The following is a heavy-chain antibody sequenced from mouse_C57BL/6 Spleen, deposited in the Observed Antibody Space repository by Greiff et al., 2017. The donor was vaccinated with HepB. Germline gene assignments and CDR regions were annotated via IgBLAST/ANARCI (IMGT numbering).Heavy chain of an antibody. CDR2: ISYDGSN. CDR3: APGTWYFDV. J-gene: IGHJ1*03. D-gene: IGHD4-1*01. CDR1: GYSITSGYY. V-gene: IGHV3-6*01. Sequence: EVKLMESGPGLVKPSQSLSLTCSVTGYSITSGYYWNWIRQFPGNKLEWMGYISYDGSNNYNPSLKNRISITRDTSKNQFFLKLNSVTTEDTATYYCAPGTWYFDVWGTGTTVTVSS.